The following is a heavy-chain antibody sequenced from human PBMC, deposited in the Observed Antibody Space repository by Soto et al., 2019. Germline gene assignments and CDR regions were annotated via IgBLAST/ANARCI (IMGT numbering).Heavy chain of an antibody. Sequence: LSLTCSVSGGSISGSYWSWIRQSPGKGLEWLGYVYYTGSTNYSPSLRGRVSISVDTSKNEFSLRLSSVTAADTAVYFCARSVAVPGAHIDYWGQGTQVTVSS. CDR2: VYYTGST. D-gene: IGHD6-19*01. CDR3: ARSVAVPGAHIDY. J-gene: IGHJ4*02. CDR1: GGSISGSY. V-gene: IGHV4-59*01.